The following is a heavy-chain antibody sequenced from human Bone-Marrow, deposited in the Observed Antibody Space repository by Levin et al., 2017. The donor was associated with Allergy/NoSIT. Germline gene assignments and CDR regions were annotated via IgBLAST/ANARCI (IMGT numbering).Heavy chain of an antibody. CDR3: ATPRYSSGPLYFDN. CDR2: IYPEDSDT. J-gene: IGHJ4*02. D-gene: IGHD6-19*01. V-gene: IGHV5-51*01. CDR1: GYGFATYW. Sequence: KVSCKGSGYGFATYWIGWVRQLPGKGLEWMGIIYPEDSDTRYSPSFQGQVTISADKSISTAYLQWSSLKASDTAMYFCATPRYSSGPLYFDNWGQGSLVIVSS.